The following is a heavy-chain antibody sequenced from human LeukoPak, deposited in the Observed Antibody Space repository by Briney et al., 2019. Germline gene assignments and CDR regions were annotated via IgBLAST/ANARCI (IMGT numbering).Heavy chain of an antibody. J-gene: IGHJ4*02. CDR2: IKQDGSEI. V-gene: IGHV3-7*01. CDR1: GFTFSSYW. Sequence: QTGGSLRLSCAASGFTFSSYWMSWVRQAPGKGLEWVANIKQDGSEISYVDSVKGRFTISRDSAKDSLYLQMNSLRVGDTAVYYCARGPQYFDLLTGYYLDGWGRGTLVTVSS. CDR3: ARGPQYFDLLTGYYLDG. D-gene: IGHD3-9*01.